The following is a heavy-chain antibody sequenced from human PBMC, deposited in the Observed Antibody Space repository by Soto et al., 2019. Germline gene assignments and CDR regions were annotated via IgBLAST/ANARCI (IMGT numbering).Heavy chain of an antibody. CDR3: ARDSTTYYY. J-gene: IGHJ4*02. CDR2: IIGGGGTT. CDR1: GFTFSNFA. Sequence: GGSLRLSCAASGFTFSNFAMNWVRQAPGKGLEWVSGIIGGGGTTYYADSVKGRFTISRDKSKSTLYLQMNSLRAEDTAVYYCARDSTTYYYWGQGTLVTVSS. D-gene: IGHD2-2*01. V-gene: IGHV3-23*01.